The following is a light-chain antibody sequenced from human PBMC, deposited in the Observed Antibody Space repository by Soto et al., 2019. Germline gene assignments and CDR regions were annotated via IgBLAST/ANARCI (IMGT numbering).Light chain of an antibody. CDR1: SSDDGNYNL. J-gene: IGLJ1*01. CDR3: CSYAGSSTYYV. V-gene: IGLV2-23*01. CDR2: EGS. Sequence: QSVLTQPASVSGSPGQSITISCTGTSSDDGNYNLVSWYQQHPGKAPKLMIYEGSKRPSGVSNRFSASKSGNTASLTISGLQAEDEADYYCCSYAGSSTYYVFGTGTKVTVL.